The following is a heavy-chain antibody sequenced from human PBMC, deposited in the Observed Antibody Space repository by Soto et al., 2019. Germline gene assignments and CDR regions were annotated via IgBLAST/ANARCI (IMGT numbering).Heavy chain of an antibody. CDR3: AHRVLRTVFGLVTTTAIYFDF. CDR2: IYWDDDK. V-gene: IGHV2-5*02. D-gene: IGHD3-3*01. Sequence: QITLNESGPTQVKPRQTLTLTCTFSGFSLTTSGVGVGWIRQSPGKAPEWLALIYWDDDKRYSPSLKSRLTITKYTSKNQVVLTMAYLDPADTATYYCAHRVLRTVFGLVTTTAIYFDFWGQGTPVAVSS. CDR1: GFSLTTSGVG. J-gene: IGHJ4*02.